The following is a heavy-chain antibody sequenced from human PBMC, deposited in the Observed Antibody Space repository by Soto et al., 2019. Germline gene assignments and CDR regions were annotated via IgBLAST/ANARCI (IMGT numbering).Heavy chain of an antibody. V-gene: IGHV1-8*01. D-gene: IGHD6-13*01. CDR2: MNPNSGNT. CDR3: TRLKLTSSWYRPLKPYNWFDP. Sequence: ASVKVSCKASGYTFTSYDINWVRQATGQGLEWMGWMNPNSGNTGYAQKFQGRVTMTRNTSISTAYMELSSLRSEDTAVYYCTRLKLTSSWYRPLKPYNWFDPWGQGTQVTVSS. J-gene: IGHJ5*02. CDR1: GYTFTSYD.